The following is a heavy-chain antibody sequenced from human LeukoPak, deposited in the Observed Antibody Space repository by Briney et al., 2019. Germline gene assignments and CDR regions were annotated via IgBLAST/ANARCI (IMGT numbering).Heavy chain of an antibody. D-gene: IGHD6-13*01. V-gene: IGHV3-11*01. Sequence: LSLTCAVYGGSFSGYYWSWIRQAPGKGLEWVSYISSSGSTIYYADSVKGRFTISRDNAKNSLYLQMNSLRAEDTAVYYCARDSSPNRYYYYGMDVWGQGTTVTVSS. J-gene: IGHJ6*02. CDR2: ISSSGSTI. CDR3: ARDSSPNRYYYYGMDV. CDR1: GGSFSGYY.